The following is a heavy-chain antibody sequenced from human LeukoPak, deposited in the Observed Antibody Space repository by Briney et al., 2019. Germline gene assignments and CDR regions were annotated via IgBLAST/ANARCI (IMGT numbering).Heavy chain of an antibody. J-gene: IGHJ5*02. CDR3: AKVPYYDILTGYYTPPSP. V-gene: IGHV3-74*01. CDR2: INSDGSST. Sequence: TGGSLRLSCAASGFTFSSYWMHWVRQAPGKGLVWVSRINSDGSSTSYADSVKGRFTISRDNAKNTLYLQMNSLRAEDTAVYYCAKVPYYDILTGYYTPPSPWGQGTLVTVSS. CDR1: GFTFSSYW. D-gene: IGHD3-9*01.